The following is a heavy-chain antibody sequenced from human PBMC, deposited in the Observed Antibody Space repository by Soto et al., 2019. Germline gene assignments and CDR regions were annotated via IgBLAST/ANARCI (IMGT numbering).Heavy chain of an antibody. CDR2: ISAYNGNT. V-gene: IGHV1-18*01. CDR1: GYTFTSYG. D-gene: IGHD6-13*01. Sequence: QVQLVQSGAEVKKPGASVKVSCKASGYTFTSYGISWVRQAPGQGLEWMGWISAYNGNTNYAQKRQGRVTMTTDTSTSTGCMELMSLRSDDTAVYYWARGGLVGSSSGRYYYYGMDVWGQGTTVTVSS. J-gene: IGHJ6*02. CDR3: ARGGLVGSSSGRYYYYGMDV.